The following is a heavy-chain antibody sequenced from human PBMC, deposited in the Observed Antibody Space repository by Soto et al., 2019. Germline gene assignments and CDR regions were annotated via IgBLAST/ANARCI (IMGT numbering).Heavy chain of an antibody. CDR3: AIGGGQIYYSGMDV. CDR2: ISGTGDTT. Sequence: PGGSLRLSCAASGFFFSDYYMSWIRQAPGKGLESLCYISGTGDTTSYADSVKGRFTISRDNAKNSLYLHLSTLSAGDTAAYYCAIGGGQIYYSGMDVWGQGTTVTVSS. D-gene: IGHD3-3*01. J-gene: IGHJ6*02. CDR1: GFFFSDYY. V-gene: IGHV3-11*01.